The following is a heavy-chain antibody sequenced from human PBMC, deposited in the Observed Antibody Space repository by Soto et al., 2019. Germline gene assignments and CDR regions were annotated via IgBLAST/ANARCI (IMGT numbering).Heavy chain of an antibody. V-gene: IGHV4-31*03. CDR3: ARGLGYCTNGVCYTGPRVWFDP. CDR1: GGSISSGGYY. D-gene: IGHD2-8*01. J-gene: IGHJ5*02. Sequence: QVQLQESGPGLVKPSQTLSLTCTVSGGSISSGGYYWSWIRQHPGKGLEWIGYIYYSGSTYYNPSLKRRVTISVDTSKNQFSLKLSSVTAADTAVYYCARGLGYCTNGVCYTGPRVWFDPWGQGTLVTVSS. CDR2: IYYSGST.